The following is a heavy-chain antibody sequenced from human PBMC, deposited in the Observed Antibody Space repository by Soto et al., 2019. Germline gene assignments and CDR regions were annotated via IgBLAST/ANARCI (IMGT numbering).Heavy chain of an antibody. D-gene: IGHD3-3*01. CDR1: GFTLSKAW. V-gene: IGHV3-15*01. CDR2: IKSDSDGGTT. CDR3: TTDALRFLEWFAY. Sequence: EVQLVESGGGLVKPGGSRRLSCVTSGFTLSKAWMSWVRQAPGKGLAWVGRIKSDSDGGTTDYAAPVKGRFTISRDDSKNTVYLQMISLKTADTAVYYCTTDALRFLEWFAYWGQGTLVTVSS. J-gene: IGHJ4*02.